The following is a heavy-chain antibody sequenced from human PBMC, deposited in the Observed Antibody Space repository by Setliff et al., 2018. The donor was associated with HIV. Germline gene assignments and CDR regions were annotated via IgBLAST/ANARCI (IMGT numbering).Heavy chain of an antibody. J-gene: IGHJ5*02. CDR2: IYHSGST. CDR3: AREAQYSSSWSGRRVTWFDA. Sequence: LSLTCAVSGGSISSSNWWSWVRQPPGKGLGWIGEIYHSGSTNYNPSLKSRATISVDKSKNQFSLNLRSVTAADTAVYYCAREAQYSSSWSGRRVTWFDAWGQGTPVTVSS. V-gene: IGHV4-4*02. CDR1: GGSISSSNW. D-gene: IGHD6-13*01.